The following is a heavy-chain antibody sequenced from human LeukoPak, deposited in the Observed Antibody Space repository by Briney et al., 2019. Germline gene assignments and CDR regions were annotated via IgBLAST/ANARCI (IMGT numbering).Heavy chain of an antibody. D-gene: IGHD5-12*01. CDR3: AKDSSGGYDFDY. J-gene: IGHJ4*02. CDR1: GFTFSSYS. CDR2: ISSSSSYI. V-gene: IGHV3-21*01. Sequence: EAGGSLRLSCAASGFTFSSYSMNWVRQAPGKGLEWVSSISSSSSYIDYADSVKGRFTISRDNAKNSLYLQMNSLRAEDTVVYYCAKDSSGGYDFDYWGQGTLVTVSS.